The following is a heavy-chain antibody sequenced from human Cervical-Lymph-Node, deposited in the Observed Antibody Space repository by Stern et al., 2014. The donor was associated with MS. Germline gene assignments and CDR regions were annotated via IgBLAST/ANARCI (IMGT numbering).Heavy chain of an antibody. CDR1: GFTFSRYA. V-gene: IGHV3-30*03. CDR2: ISFDETNK. CDR3: VPGSGAFDS. J-gene: IGHJ4*01. D-gene: IGHD3-10*01. Sequence: QMQLVQSGGGVVQPGRSLRLSCATSGFTFSRYAMHWIRQAPGKGLEWVAVISFDETNKNYADSVRGRFTISRDNSRNTLSLQMNSLRPEDTAVYYCVPGSGAFDSWGQGTLVTVSS.